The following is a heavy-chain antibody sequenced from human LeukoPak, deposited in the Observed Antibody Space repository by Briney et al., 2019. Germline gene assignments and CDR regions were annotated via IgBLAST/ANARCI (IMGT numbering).Heavy chain of an antibody. J-gene: IGHJ4*02. V-gene: IGHV4-39*01. Sequence: PSETLSLTCTVSGGSISSSSYYWGWIRQPPGKGLEWIGSIYYSGSTYYNPSLKSRVTISVDTSKNQFSLKLSSVTAADTAVYYCARLHPLGYYDSSGYLDYWGQGTLVTVSS. CDR1: GGSISSSSYY. CDR2: IYYSGST. CDR3: ARLHPLGYYDSSGYLDY. D-gene: IGHD3-22*01.